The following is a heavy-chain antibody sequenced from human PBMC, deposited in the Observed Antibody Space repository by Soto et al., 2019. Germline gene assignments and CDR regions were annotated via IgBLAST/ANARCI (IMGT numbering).Heavy chain of an antibody. CDR3: ARGGSLYWYFDL. J-gene: IGHJ2*01. Sequence: QVQLVQSGAEVKKPGASVKVSCKASGYTFTSYAMHWVRQAPGQRLEWMGWINAGNGNTKYSQKFQGRVTITRDTSASTAYKELSSLRSEDTAVYYCARGGSLYWYFDLCGRGTLVTVSS. CDR1: GYTFTSYA. CDR2: INAGNGNT. D-gene: IGHD1-26*01. V-gene: IGHV1-3*01.